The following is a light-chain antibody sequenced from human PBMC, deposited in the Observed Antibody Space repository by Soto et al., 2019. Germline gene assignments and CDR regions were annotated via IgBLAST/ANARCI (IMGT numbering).Light chain of an antibody. V-gene: IGKV2D-30*01. J-gene: IGKJ2*01. CDR3: MQGTHWLYT. Sequence: DVVMTQSPLSLPVTLGQPASISCRSSQSLVYSDGNTYLNWLQKRPGQSPRRLIYKVSNWDSEVPDRFSGSGSGTDFTLKISRVEAEDVGVYYCMQGTHWLYTFGQGTKLEIK. CDR2: KVS. CDR1: QSLVYSDGNTY.